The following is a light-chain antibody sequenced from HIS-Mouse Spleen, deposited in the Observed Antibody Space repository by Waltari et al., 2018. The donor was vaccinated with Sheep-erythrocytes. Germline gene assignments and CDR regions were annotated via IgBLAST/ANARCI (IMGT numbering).Light chain of an antibody. CDR2: EAS. V-gene: IGLV2-8*01. J-gene: IGLJ3*02. Sequence: QSALTQPPSASGSPGQSVTISCTGTSSDVGGYNYVYWYQQHPGKAPKPRIYEASKRPSGVPDRVSGSKAGNTASLTVSGLQAEDEADYYGSSYAGSNNWVFGGGTKLTVL. CDR1: SSDVGGYNY. CDR3: SSYAGSNNWV.